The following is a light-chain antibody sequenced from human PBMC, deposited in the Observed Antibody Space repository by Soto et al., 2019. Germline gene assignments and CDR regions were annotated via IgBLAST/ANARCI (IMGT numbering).Light chain of an antibody. Sequence: EIVLTPSPATLSLSPGERATLSCRASQSVSSNLAWYQQKPGQAPRLLIYGASSRATGIPDRFSGSGSGTDFTLTISRLEPEDFAVYYCQQYGSSPRGITFGQGTRLEIK. CDR2: GAS. CDR1: QSVSSN. V-gene: IGKV3-20*01. CDR3: QQYGSSPRGIT. J-gene: IGKJ5*01.